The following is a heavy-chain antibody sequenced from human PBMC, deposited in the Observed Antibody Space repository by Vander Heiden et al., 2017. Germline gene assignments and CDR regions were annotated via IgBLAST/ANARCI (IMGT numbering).Heavy chain of an antibody. CDR1: GGSFSGYY. CDR3: ARVRGRIGAY. Sequence: QVQLQQWGAGLLKPSETLSLSCAVYGGSFSGYYWSWIRQPPGKGLEWIGEINHSGSTNYNPSLKRRVTISVDTSKNQFSLKLSSVTAADTAVYYCARVRGRIGAYWGQGTLVTVSS. J-gene: IGHJ4*02. CDR2: INHSGST. D-gene: IGHD2-15*01. V-gene: IGHV4-34*01.